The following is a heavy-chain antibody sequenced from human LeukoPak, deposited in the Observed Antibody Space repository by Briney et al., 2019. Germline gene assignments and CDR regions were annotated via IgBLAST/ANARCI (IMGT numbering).Heavy chain of an antibody. Sequence: ASETLSLTRTVSGGSISSYYWSWIRQPPGKGLEWIGYIYYSGSTNYNPSLKSRVTISVDTSKNQFSLKLSSVTAADTAVYYCARTRLYYYDSSGYYSSYFDYWGQGTLVTVSS. J-gene: IGHJ4*02. V-gene: IGHV4-59*01. CDR2: IYYSGST. CDR3: ARTRLYYYDSSGYYSSYFDY. D-gene: IGHD3-22*01. CDR1: GGSISSYY.